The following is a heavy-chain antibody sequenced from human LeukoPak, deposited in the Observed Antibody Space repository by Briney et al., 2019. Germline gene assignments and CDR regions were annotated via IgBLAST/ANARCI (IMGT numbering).Heavy chain of an antibody. CDR3: AKHNGGGVGSYVAPGPPDYFDY. V-gene: IGHV4-39*01. D-gene: IGHD1-26*01. J-gene: IGHJ4*02. CDR2: IYFSGSA. CDR1: GDITHY. Sequence: SETLSLTCTVSGDITHYWGWIRQPPGKGLECIGSIYFSGSAYYNPSLRSRVTKSLDTSKKQLSLKLNSVTAADTAVYYCAKHNGGGVGSYVAPGPPDYFDYWGQGTLVTVSS.